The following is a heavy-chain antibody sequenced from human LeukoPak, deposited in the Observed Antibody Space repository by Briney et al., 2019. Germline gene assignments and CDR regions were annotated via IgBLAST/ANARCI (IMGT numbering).Heavy chain of an antibody. J-gene: IGHJ4*02. CDR1: GFTFDDYG. D-gene: IGHD5-18*01. CDR2: ISGSGGST. V-gene: IGHV3-23*01. CDR3: AKFPGRGYSYGYFDY. Sequence: PGGSLRLSCAASGFTFDDYGMSWVRQAPGKGLDWVSAISGSGGSTYYADSVKGRFTISRDNSKNTLYLQMNSLRAEDTAVYYCAKFPGRGYSYGYFDYWGQGTLVTVSS.